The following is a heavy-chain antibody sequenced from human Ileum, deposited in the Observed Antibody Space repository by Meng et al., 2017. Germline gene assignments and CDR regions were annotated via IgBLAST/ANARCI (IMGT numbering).Heavy chain of an antibody. D-gene: IGHD6-19*01. CDR3: AKDYSSGWYDY. CDR2: ISGGSART. Sequence: VEPGGGLVQPGGSLRLSCAASGFTLSNYAMSWVRQAPGKGLEWVSVISGGSARTDYADSVKGRFTISRDDSRNTLYLQMNSLRAEDTAIYYCAKDYSSGWYDYWGQGTLVTVSS. V-gene: IGHV3-23*04. J-gene: IGHJ4*02. CDR1: GFTLSNYA.